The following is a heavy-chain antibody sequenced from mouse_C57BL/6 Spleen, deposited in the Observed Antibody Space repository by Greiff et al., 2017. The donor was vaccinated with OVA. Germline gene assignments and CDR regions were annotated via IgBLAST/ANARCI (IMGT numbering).Heavy chain of an antibody. CDR3: ARYSYGSSGAMDY. V-gene: IGHV1-69*01. CDR2: IDPSDSYT. Sequence: QVQLQQPGAELVMPGASVKLSCKASGYTFTSYSMHWVKQRPGQGLEWIGEIDPSDSYTNYHQKFKGKFTLTVDKSSSTAYMQLSSLTSEDSAVYYGARYSYGSSGAMDYWGQGTSVTVSS. D-gene: IGHD1-1*01. CDR1: GYTFTSYS. J-gene: IGHJ4*01.